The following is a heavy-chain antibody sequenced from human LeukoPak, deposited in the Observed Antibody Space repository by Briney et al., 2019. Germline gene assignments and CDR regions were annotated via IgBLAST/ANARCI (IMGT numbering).Heavy chain of an antibody. D-gene: IGHD1-26*01. CDR1: GGTFSSYA. CDR3: AAEWEPGFFDY. CDR2: IIPIFGTA. V-gene: IGHV1-69*05. Sequence: SVKVSCKASGGTFSSYAISWVRQAPGQGLEWMGRIIPIFGTANYAQKFQGRVTITTDESTSTAYMELSSLRSEDTAVYYCAAEWEPGFFDYWGQGTLVTVSS. J-gene: IGHJ4*02.